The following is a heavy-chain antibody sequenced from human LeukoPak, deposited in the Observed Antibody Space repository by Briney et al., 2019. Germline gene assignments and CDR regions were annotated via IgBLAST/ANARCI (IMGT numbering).Heavy chain of an antibody. V-gene: IGHV3-7*01. Sequence: GGSLRLSCAASGFTFSESWMSWVRQAPGKGLEWVANMNQDGSEKDYVDSVKGRFTISRDNAGKSLYLQMSSLRAEDTAVYYCATYSHWVAGDVWGQGTTVTVSS. J-gene: IGHJ6*02. D-gene: IGHD3-16*01. CDR1: GFTFSESW. CDR2: MNQDGSEK. CDR3: ATYSHWVAGDV.